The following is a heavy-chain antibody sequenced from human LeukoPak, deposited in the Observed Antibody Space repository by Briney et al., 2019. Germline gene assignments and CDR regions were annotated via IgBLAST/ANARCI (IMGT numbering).Heavy chain of an antibody. CDR2: INPNSGGT. CDR3: ARAMGVRRPEPIGY. J-gene: IGHJ4*02. D-gene: IGHD3-10*01. Sequence: ASVKVSCKASGYTFTGYYMHWVRQAPGQGLEWMGWINPNSGGTNYAQKFQGRVTMTRDTSISTAYMELSRLRSDDTAVYYCARAMGVRRPEPIGYWGQGTLVTASS. CDR1: GYTFTGYY. V-gene: IGHV1-2*02.